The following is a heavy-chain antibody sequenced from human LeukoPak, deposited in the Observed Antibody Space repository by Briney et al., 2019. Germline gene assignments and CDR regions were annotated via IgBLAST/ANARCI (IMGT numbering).Heavy chain of an antibody. CDR1: GGTFSSYA. Sequence: SVTVSCTASGGTFSSYAISWVRQAPGQGLEWMGGIIPIFGTPNYAQKFQGRVTITADESTSTAYMELSSLRSEDTAVYYCARDRSATLWFGDIMLDYWGQGTLVTVSS. J-gene: IGHJ4*02. D-gene: IGHD3-10*01. CDR3: ARDRSATLWFGDIMLDY. CDR2: IIPIFGTP. V-gene: IGHV1-69*01.